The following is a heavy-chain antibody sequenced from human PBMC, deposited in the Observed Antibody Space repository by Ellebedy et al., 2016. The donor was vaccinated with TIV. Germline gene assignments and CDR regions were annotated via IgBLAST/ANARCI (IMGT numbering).Heavy chain of an antibody. CDR3: TTRWVPTYYYDSSGYLGAFDY. J-gene: IGHJ4*02. CDR1: GFTFSNAW. Sequence: GESLKISXAASGFTFSNAWMSWVRQAPGKGLEWVGRIKSKTDGGTTDYAAPVKGRFTISRDDSKNTLYLQMNSLKTEDTAVYYCTTRWVPTYYYDSSGYLGAFDYWGQGTLVTVSS. D-gene: IGHD3-22*01. V-gene: IGHV3-15*01. CDR2: IKSKTDGGTT.